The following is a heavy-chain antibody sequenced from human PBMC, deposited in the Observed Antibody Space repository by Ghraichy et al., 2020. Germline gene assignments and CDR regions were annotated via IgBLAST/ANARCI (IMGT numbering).Heavy chain of an antibody. J-gene: IGHJ4*02. V-gene: IGHV3-48*03. Sequence: GGSLRLSCAASGFTFSSYEMNWVRQAPGKGLEWVSYISSSGSTIYYADSVKGRFTISRDNAKNSLYLQMNSLRAEDTAVYYCARGEPGKDSSGYWYYWGQGTLVTVSS. CDR3: ARGEPGKDSSGYWYY. D-gene: IGHD3-22*01. CDR1: GFTFSSYE. CDR2: ISSSGSTI.